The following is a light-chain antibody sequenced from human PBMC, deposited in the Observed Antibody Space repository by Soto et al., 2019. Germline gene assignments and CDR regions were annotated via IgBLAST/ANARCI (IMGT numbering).Light chain of an antibody. CDR2: DAS. J-gene: IGKJ1*01. Sequence: IQMTQSPSTLSASVGDRVTITCRASHNIERWMAWYQQKPGKAPSLLIFDASTLHSGVPSRFSGSGSETDFTLTISSLHPDDFATYYCHQFAISTTFGPGNKV. CDR1: HNIERW. CDR3: HQFAISTT. V-gene: IGKV1-5*01.